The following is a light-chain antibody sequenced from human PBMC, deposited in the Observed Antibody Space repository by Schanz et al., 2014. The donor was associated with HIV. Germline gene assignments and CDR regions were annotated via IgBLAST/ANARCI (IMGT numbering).Light chain of an antibody. J-gene: IGKJ1*01. CDR2: GAS. CDR1: QSVNSNY. Sequence: VLTQSPGTLSLSPGQRATLSCRASQSVNSNYLAWYQQKPGQAPRLLIYGASSRATGIPDRFSGSGSGTDFTLTISRLEPEDSAVYYCQQYDDSRTFGQGTKVEIK. V-gene: IGKV3-20*01. CDR3: QQYDDSRT.